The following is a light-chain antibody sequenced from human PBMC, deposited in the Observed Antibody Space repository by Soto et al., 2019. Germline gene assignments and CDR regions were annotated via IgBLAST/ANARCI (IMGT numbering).Light chain of an antibody. Sequence: DIQMTQSPSTLSASVGDRVTITCRASQTIFRWLAWYQQRPGKAPNLLISDASDLQSGVPSRFSGSGSGAEXXXXXXXLQPDDFATYYCQQYNSYPWRFAQGTKV. CDR3: QQYNSYPWR. J-gene: IGKJ1*01. V-gene: IGKV1-5*01. CDR2: DAS. CDR1: QTIFRW.